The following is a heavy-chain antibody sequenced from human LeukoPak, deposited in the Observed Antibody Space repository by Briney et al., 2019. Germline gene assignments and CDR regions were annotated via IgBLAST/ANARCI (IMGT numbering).Heavy chain of an antibody. Sequence: GGSLRLSCAASGFTFSNYAMSWVRQAPGKGLEWVSAISGSGGSTYYADSVKGRFTISRDNSKNTLYLQMNSLRAEDTAVYYCAKGIRAVAGTGGDYWGQGTLVTVSS. D-gene: IGHD6-19*01. CDR1: GFTFSNYA. V-gene: IGHV3-23*01. CDR3: AKGIRAVAGTGGDY. CDR2: ISGSGGST. J-gene: IGHJ4*02.